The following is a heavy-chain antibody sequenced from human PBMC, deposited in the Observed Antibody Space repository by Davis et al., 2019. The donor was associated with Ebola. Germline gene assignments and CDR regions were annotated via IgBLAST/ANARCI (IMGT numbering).Heavy chain of an antibody. CDR3: ARVEIYCTGGVCYTGYYYGMDV. V-gene: IGHV1-46*01. Sequence: SVPVSCKASRHTFTSYYMHWVRQAPRQGLEWMGIINPRGGSTSYAQKFQGRVTMTRDTSTSTVYMELSSLRSEDTAVYYCARVEIYCTGGVCYTGYYYGMDVWGQGTTVTVSS. CDR2: INPRGGST. CDR1: RHTFTSYY. D-gene: IGHD2-8*02. J-gene: IGHJ6*02.